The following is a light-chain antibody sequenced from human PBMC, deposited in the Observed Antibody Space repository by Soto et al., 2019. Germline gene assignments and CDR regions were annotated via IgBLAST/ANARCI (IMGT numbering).Light chain of an antibody. V-gene: IGKV1-9*01. CDR1: QGINSH. Sequence: DIQLTQSPSFLSASLGDRVTITWRASQGINSHLAWYQQGPGKAPKLLIYAASTLQSGVPSRFSGSASGTEFNLTISSLQTEDFAEYHCQQYNNWPQTFGQGTKVDIK. CDR3: QQYNNWPQT. CDR2: AAS. J-gene: IGKJ1*01.